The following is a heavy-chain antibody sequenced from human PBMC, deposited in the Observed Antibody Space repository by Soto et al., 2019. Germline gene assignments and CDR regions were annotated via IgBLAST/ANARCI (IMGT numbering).Heavy chain of an antibody. D-gene: IGHD3-10*01. Sequence: WESXRLSCSFSVFIFCIYNINWFLQAPGKGLEWVSSLSSRSNHIFHADSVKGRFTISRDNAKNSLYLQMRSLKAEDTAVYYCVKDRGLGSKVSGGMEVWGQGTTVTVYS. CDR3: VKDRGLGSKVSGGMEV. J-gene: IGHJ6*02. CDR1: VFIFCIYN. V-gene: IGHV3-21*01. CDR2: LSSRSNHI.